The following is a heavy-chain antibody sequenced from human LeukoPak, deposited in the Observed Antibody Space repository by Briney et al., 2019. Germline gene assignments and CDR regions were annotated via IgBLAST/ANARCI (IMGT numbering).Heavy chain of an antibody. CDR1: GYTFTGYY. Sequence: ASVKVSCKASGYTFTGYYMHWVRQAPGQGLEWMGWINPNSGGTNYAQKFQGRVSLTRDTSISTAYMELSRLRDDDTAVYYCARGRIVVVPTALLYWGQGTLVTVSS. D-gene: IGHD2-2*01. CDR2: INPNSGGT. J-gene: IGHJ4*02. V-gene: IGHV1-2*02. CDR3: ARGRIVVVPTALLY.